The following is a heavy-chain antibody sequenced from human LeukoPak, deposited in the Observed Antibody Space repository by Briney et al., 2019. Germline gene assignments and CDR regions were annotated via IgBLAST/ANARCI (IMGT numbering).Heavy chain of an antibody. CDR1: GFTFSSYG. D-gene: IGHD3-22*01. J-gene: IGHJ4*02. CDR2: IWYDGSNK. V-gene: IGHV3-33*08. Sequence: GGSLRLSCAASGFTFSSYGMHWVRQAPGKGLEWVAVIWYDGSNKYYADSVKGRFTISRDNSKNTLYLQMNSLRAEDTAVYYCASNGPKTNYYDSSGYYEFDYWGQGTLVTVSS. CDR3: ASNGPKTNYYDSSGYYEFDY.